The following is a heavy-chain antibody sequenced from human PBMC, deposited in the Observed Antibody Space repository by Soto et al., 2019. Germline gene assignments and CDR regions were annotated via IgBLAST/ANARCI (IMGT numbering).Heavy chain of an antibody. J-gene: IGHJ4*02. CDR1: GYRFSRYG. D-gene: IGHD2-21*01. V-gene: IGHV1-18*01. Sequence: PFVQSGGEVKEPGASVKVSCKASGYRFSRYGINWVRQAPGQGLEWMGWVSTYDGNTQYAQKFQGRITMTTDTSTNTVYLELRSLTSDDTAVYYCARDEEDANLMIVVLPGDYWGQGTLVSVSS. CDR3: ARDEEDANLMIVVLPGDY. CDR2: VSTYDGNT.